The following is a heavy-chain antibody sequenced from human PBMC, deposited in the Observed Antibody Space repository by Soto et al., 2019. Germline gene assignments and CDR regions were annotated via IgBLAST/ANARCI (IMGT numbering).Heavy chain of an antibody. CDR3: AHRDSSSWNLRAEYFQH. CDR2: IYWDDDK. CDR1: GFSLSTSGVG. Sequence: SGPTLVNPTQTLTLTCTFSGFSLSTSGVGVGWIRQPPGKALEWLALIYWDDDKRYSPSLKSRLTITKDTSKNQVVLTMTNMDPVDTATYYCAHRDSSSWNLRAEYFQHWGQGTLVTVSS. J-gene: IGHJ1*01. D-gene: IGHD6-13*01. V-gene: IGHV2-5*02.